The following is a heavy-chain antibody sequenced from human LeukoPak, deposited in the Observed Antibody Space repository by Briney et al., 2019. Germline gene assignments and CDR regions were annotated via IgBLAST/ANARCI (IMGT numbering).Heavy chain of an antibody. J-gene: IGHJ6*03. CDR1: GYTFTGYY. CDR2: INPSGGST. CDR3: ARGDLTVTTFYYYYYMDV. Sequence: ASVKVSCKASGYTFTGYYMHRVRQAPGQGLEWMGIINPSGGSTSYAQKFQGRVTMTRDMSTSTVYMELSSLRSEDTAVYYCARGDLTVTTFYYYYYMDVWGKGTTVTISS. V-gene: IGHV1-46*01. D-gene: IGHD4-17*01.